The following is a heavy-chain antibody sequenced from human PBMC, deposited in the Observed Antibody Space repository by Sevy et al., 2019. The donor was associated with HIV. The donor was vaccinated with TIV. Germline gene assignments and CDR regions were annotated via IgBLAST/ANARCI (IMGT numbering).Heavy chain of an antibody. CDR2: ISTFGSTI. D-gene: IGHD6-13*01. CDR3: ARQYSTSWSPGAEYFQH. CDR1: GFTFSDYY. V-gene: IGHV3-11*04. Sequence: GGSLGLSCAASGFTFSDYYMSWIRQAPGKGLEWVSYISTFGSTIYYADSVKGRFTISRDNAQNSLYLQMNSLRAEDTAVYYCARQYSTSWSPGAEYFQHWGRGTLVTVSS. J-gene: IGHJ1*01.